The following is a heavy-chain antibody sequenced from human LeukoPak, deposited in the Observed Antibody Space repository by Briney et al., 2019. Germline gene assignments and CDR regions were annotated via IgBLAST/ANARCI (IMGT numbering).Heavy chain of an antibody. CDR2: ITHSGST. D-gene: IGHD2-2*01. J-gene: IGHJ4*02. Sequence: SETLSLTCAVYGGSFSGHYWSWIRQPPGKGLEWIGEITHSGSTDYNPSVKSRVTVSVDTSKKLLSLKLGSVTAADTAVYYCARGLRNIVVEPVAMQRYYFDSWGQGTLVTVSS. V-gene: IGHV4-34*01. CDR3: ARGLRNIVVEPVAMQRYYFDS. CDR1: GGSFSGHY.